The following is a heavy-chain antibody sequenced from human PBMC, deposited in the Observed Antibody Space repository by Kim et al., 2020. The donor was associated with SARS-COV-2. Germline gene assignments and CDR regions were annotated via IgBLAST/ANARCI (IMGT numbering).Heavy chain of an antibody. CDR2: ISYDGSNK. CDR3: ASHYYGSGL. V-gene: IGHV3-30*04. J-gene: IGHJ4*02. D-gene: IGHD3-10*01. CDR1: GFTFSSYA. Sequence: GGSLRLSCAASGFTFSSYAMHWVRQAPGKGLEWVAVISYDGSNKYYADSVKGRFTISRDNSKNTLYLQMNSLRAEDTAVYYCASHYYGSGLWGQGTLVT.